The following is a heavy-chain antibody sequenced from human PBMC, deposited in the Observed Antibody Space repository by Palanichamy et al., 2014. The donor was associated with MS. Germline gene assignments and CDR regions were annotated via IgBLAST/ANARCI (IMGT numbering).Heavy chain of an antibody. CDR3: VRDSGRELRRGSFYY. CDR1: GGSIGTYY. V-gene: IGHV4-59*01. CDR2: IFYSGSS. J-gene: IGHJ4*02. Sequence: QVQLQESGPGLVKPSETLSLTCTVSGGSIGTYYWSWIRQPPGKGLEWIGYIFYSGSSNYNPSLKSRVTISVDTSKNQFSLKLSSVTAADTAVYYCVRDSGRELRRGSFYYWGPGTLVTVSS. D-gene: IGHD1-7*01.